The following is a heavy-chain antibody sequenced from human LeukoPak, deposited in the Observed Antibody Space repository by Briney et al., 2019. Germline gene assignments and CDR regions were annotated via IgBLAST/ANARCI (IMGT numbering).Heavy chain of an antibody. CDR2: IIPMIGTP. J-gene: IGHJ6*03. V-gene: IGHV1-69*13. CDR3: ASHCSSTSCYADYYYMDV. Sequence: SVKVSCTASGGTFSSSGISWVRQAPGQGLEWMGGIIPMIGTPNYAQKFQGRVTITADESTSTAYMELSSLRSEDTAVYYCASHCSSTSCYADYYYMDVWGKGTTVTVSS. D-gene: IGHD2-2*01. CDR1: GGTFSSSG.